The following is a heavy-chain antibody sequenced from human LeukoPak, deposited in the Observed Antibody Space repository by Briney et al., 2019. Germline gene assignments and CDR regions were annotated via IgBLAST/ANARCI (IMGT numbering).Heavy chain of an antibody. CDR2: INLSGST. CDR3: ARAPIVVVIRYYPKFFDY. V-gene: IGHV4-34*01. J-gene: IGHJ4*02. CDR1: GGSFSGYY. D-gene: IGHD3-22*01. Sequence: SETLSLTCAVYGGSFSGYYWSWIRQPPGKGLEWIGEINLSGSTNYNPSLKSRVTISVDTSKNQFSLKLSSVTAADTAVYYCARAPIVVVIRYYPKFFDYWGQGTLVTVSS.